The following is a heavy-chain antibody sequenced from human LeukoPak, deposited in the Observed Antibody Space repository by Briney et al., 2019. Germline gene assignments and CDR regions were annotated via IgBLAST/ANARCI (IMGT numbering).Heavy chain of an antibody. CDR2: LSGSGGST. CDR1: GFTFSTYA. Sequence: GSLRLSCDASGFTFSTYAMSWVRQAPGEGLEWVSGLSGSGGSTWYADSVKGRFTISRDNSKNTVYLHMNSLRAEDTAVYYCAKFEGLSGSANTCYHFDCWGQGTLVTVSS. D-gene: IGHD2-15*01. V-gene: IGHV3-23*01. CDR3: AKFEGLSGSANTCYHFDC. J-gene: IGHJ4*02.